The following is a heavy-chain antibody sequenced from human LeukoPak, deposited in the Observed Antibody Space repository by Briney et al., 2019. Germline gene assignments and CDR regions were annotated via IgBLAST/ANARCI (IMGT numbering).Heavy chain of an antibody. CDR1: GGSFSGYY. V-gene: IGHV4-34*01. D-gene: IGHD5-18*01. CDR2: INHSGST. CDR3: ARVDTAMVRAFDI. Sequence: SETLSLTCAVYGGSFSGYYWSWIRQPPGKGLEWIGEINHSGSTNYNPSLKSRVNISVDTSKNQLSLKLSSVTAADTAVYYCARVDTAMVRAFDIWGQGTMVTVSS. J-gene: IGHJ3*02.